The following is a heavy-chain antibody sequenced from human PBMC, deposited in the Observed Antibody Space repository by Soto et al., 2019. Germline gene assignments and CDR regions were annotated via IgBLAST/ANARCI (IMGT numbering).Heavy chain of an antibody. CDR1: GYTFTSYA. V-gene: IGHV1-3*01. Sequence: QVQLVQSGAEVKKPGASVKVSCKASGYTFTSYAMHWVRQAPGQRLEWMGWINAGNGNTKYSQKLQGRVTITRDTSASTAYMELSSLRAEDTAVYYCARGLGLLWFGDYWGQGTLVTVSS. CDR2: INAGNGNT. J-gene: IGHJ4*02. CDR3: ARGLGLLWFGDY. D-gene: IGHD3-10*01.